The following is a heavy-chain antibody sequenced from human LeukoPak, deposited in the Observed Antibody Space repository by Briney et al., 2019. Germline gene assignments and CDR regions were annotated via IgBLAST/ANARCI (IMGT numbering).Heavy chain of an antibody. CDR3: ARWGIVVVPAAHFDY. V-gene: IGHV1-2*02. J-gene: IGHJ4*02. D-gene: IGHD2-2*01. CDR1: GYTFTGYY. Sequence: ASVKVSCKASGYTFTGYYMHWVRQAPGQGLEWMGWINPNSGGTNYAQKFQGRVTMTRDTSISTAYMELSRQRSDDTAVYYCARWGIVVVPAAHFDYWGQGTLVTVSS. CDR2: INPNSGGT.